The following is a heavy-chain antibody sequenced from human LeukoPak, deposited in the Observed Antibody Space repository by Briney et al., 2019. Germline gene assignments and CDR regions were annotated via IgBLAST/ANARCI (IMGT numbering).Heavy chain of an antibody. CDR2: IYSGGST. Sequence: PGGSLRLSCAASGFTFSSYSMNWVRQAPGKGLEWVSVIYSGGSTYYADSVKGRFTISRDNSKNTLYLQMNSLRAEDTAVYYCARDWPLDYWGQGTLVTVSS. CDR3: ARDWPLDY. V-gene: IGHV3-53*01. J-gene: IGHJ4*02. CDR1: GFTFSSYS.